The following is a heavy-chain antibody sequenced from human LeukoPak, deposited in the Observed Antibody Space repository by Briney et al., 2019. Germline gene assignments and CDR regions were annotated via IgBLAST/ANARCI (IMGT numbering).Heavy chain of an antibody. D-gene: IGHD6-6*01. CDR1: RGSINSYY. Sequence: SETLSLTCTVSRGSINSYYLSWIRQPPGKGLEWVGYIHYTGSTSDNPSLTSRVTISVDTSNNQFSLKLTSVSAADTAVYYCARYISSGLDYWGQGTLVTVSS. J-gene: IGHJ4*02. V-gene: IGHV4-59*12. CDR3: ARYISSGLDY. CDR2: IHYTGST.